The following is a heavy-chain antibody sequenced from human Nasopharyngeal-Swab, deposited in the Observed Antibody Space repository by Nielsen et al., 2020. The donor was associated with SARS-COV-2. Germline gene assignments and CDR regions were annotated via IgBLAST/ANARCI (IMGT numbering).Heavy chain of an antibody. CDR2: INHSGST. Sequence: SETLSLNCAVYGGSFSGYYWSWIRQPPGKGLEWIGEINHSGSTNYNPSLKSRVTISVDTSKNQFSLKLSSVTAADTAVYYCARPRGLLNWYFDLWGRGTLVTVSS. D-gene: IGHD2-21*02. CDR3: ARPRGLLNWYFDL. J-gene: IGHJ2*01. CDR1: GGSFSGYY. V-gene: IGHV4-34*01.